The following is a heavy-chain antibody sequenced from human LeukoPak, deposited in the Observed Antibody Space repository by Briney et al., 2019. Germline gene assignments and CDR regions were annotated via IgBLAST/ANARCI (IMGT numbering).Heavy chain of an antibody. V-gene: IGHV1-18*01. CDR3: ARDRGVDYCSGGSCSHYYYYMDV. Sequence: ASVKVSCKASGYTFTSYGISWVRQAPGQGLEWLGWISTYNGNTHYAQKLQGRVTMTTDTSTTTAYMELRSLRSDDTAVYYCARDRGVDYCSGGSCSHYYYYMDVWGKGTTVTISS. J-gene: IGHJ6*03. D-gene: IGHD2-15*01. CDR2: ISTYNGNT. CDR1: GYTFTSYG.